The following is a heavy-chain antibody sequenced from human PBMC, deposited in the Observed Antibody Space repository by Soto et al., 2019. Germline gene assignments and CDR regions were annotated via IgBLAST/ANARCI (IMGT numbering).Heavy chain of an antibody. V-gene: IGHV1-58*01. D-gene: IGHD1-26*01. Sequence: SVKVSCKASGFTFTSSAVQWVRQARGQRLEWIGWIVVGSGNTNYAQKFQERVTITRDMSTSTAYMELSSLRSEDTAVYYCAASSGSYPQPCDYWGQGTLVTVSS. CDR2: IVVGSGNT. CDR3: AASSGSYPQPCDY. J-gene: IGHJ4*02. CDR1: GFTFTSSA.